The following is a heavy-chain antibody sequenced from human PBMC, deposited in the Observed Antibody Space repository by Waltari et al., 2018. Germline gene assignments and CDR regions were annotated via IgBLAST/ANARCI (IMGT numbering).Heavy chain of an antibody. V-gene: IGHV4-38-2*01. D-gene: IGHD3-10*01. J-gene: IGHJ5*02. CDR2: IYHSGST. Sequence: QVQLQESGPGLVKPSETLSLTCAVSGYSISSGYYWGWIRQPPGKGLEWIGSIYHSGSTYYNPALKSRVTIAVDTSKNQFSLKRSSVTAADTAVYYCARHSTAVQGPWGQGTLVTVSS. CDR3: ARHSTAVQGP. CDR1: GYSISSGYY.